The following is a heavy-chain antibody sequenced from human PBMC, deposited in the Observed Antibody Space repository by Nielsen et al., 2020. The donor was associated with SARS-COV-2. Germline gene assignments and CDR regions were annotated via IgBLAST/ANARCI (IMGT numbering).Heavy chain of an antibody. D-gene: IGHD3-10*01. CDR3: AKEGRAYYGSGSSFDY. Sequence: GESLKISCAASGFTFSSYAMSWVRQAPGKGLEWVSAISGSGGSTYYADSVKGRFTISRDNSKNTLYLQMNGLRAEDTAVYYCAKEGRAYYGSGSSFDYWGQGTLITVSS. CDR2: ISGSGGST. V-gene: IGHV3-23*01. J-gene: IGHJ4*02. CDR1: GFTFSSYA.